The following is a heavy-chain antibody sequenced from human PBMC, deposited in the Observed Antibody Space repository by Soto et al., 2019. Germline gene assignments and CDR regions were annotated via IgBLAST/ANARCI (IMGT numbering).Heavy chain of an antibody. V-gene: IGHV1-8*01. CDR2: MNPNSSNT. CDR1: GYTFTSYD. CDR3: ARGPLYYYYMDV. J-gene: IGHJ6*03. Sequence: ASVKVSCKASGYTFTSYDINWVRQATGQGLEWMGWMNPNSSNTGYAQKFQGRVTMTRNTSISTAYMELSSLRSEDTAVYYCARGPLYYYYMDVWGKGTTVTVSS.